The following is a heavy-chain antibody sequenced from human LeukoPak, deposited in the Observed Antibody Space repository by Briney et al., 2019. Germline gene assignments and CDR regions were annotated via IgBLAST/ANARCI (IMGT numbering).Heavy chain of an antibody. CDR2: ISGSGDRT. D-gene: IGHD1-14*01. J-gene: IGHJ3*02. CDR1: GFPFENYV. CDR3: ARDSGPADPEAFDI. V-gene: IGHV3-23*01. Sequence: GSLRLSCAASGFPFENYVMSWVRQTPGKGLEWVSGISGSGDRTYFADSVKGRFTISRDNSRNTLYLQMNSLRAEDTAVYYCARDSGPADPEAFDIWGQGTMVTVSS.